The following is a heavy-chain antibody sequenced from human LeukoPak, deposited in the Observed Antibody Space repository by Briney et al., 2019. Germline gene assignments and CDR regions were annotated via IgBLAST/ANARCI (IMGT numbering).Heavy chain of an antibody. Sequence: ASVKVSCKASGYTFSGYYMHWVRQAPGQGLEWMGRINPNSGGTNYAQKFQGRVTMTRDTSISTAYMELSRLRSDDTAVYYCARDLPLVRSSWHVKVGAFDIWGQGTMVTVSS. V-gene: IGHV1-2*06. CDR3: ARDLPLVRSSWHVKVGAFDI. D-gene: IGHD6-13*01. CDR1: GYTFSGYY. J-gene: IGHJ3*02. CDR2: INPNSGGT.